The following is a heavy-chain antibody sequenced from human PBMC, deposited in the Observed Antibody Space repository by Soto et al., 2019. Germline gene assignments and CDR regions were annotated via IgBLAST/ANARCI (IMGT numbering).Heavy chain of an antibody. CDR1: GFTFSNYW. D-gene: IGHD5-18*01. V-gene: IGHV3-74*01. CDR3: ARGIQKYYGVDV. CDR2: VKFDGTIT. Sequence: EVQLVESGGGLVQPGGSLRVSCAASGFTFSNYWMHWVRQVPGTGLVWVSRVKFDGTITNYAGSVKGRFIVSRDNARNTVDLHMYSLRADDTCVYYCARGIQKYYGVDVWGQGTTVTVSS. J-gene: IGHJ6*02.